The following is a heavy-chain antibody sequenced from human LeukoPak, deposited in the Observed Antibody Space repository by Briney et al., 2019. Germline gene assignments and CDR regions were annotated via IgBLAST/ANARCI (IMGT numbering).Heavy chain of an antibody. D-gene: IGHD3-9*01. CDR3: ARDSPSPYYDIWTGYPPQHNWFDP. CDR2: INPSGGST. CDR1: GYTFTSYY. V-gene: IGHV1-46*01. Sequence: ASVTVSCRASGYTFTSYYMHWVRQAPGQGLEWMGIINPSGGSTSYAQKFQGRVTMTRDMSTSTVYMELSSLRSEDTAVYYCARDSPSPYYDIWTGYPPQHNWFDPCGQGTLVTVSS. J-gene: IGHJ5*02.